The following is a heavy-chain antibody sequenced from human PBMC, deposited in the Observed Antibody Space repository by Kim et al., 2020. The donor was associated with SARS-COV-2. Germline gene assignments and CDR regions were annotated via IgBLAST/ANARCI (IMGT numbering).Heavy chain of an antibody. Sequence: GGSLRLSCAASGFTFSNAWMSWVRQAPGKGLEWVGRIKSKTDGGTTDYAAPVQGRFTISRDDSKNTLYLQMNSLKNEDTAVYYCTTGSPYCSSTSCSYNKKYYYYYYGMDVWGQGTTVTVSS. CDR1: GFTFSNAW. CDR3: TTGSPYCSSTSCSYNKKYYYYYYGMDV. V-gene: IGHV3-15*01. D-gene: IGHD2-2*01. J-gene: IGHJ6*02. CDR2: IKSKTDGGTT.